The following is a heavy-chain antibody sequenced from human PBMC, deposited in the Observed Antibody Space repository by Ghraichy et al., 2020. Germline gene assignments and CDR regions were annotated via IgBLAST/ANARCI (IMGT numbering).Heavy chain of an antibody. CDR1: GGTFSSYA. CDR3: ARDRVQHSYGHFDY. V-gene: IGHV1-69*13. CDR2: IIPIFGTA. D-gene: IGHD5-18*01. J-gene: IGHJ4*02. Sequence: SVKVSCKASGGTFSSYAISWVRQAPGQGLEWMGGIIPIFGTANYAQKFQGRVTITADESTSTAYMELSSLRSEDTAVYYCARDRVQHSYGHFDYWGQGTLVTVSS.